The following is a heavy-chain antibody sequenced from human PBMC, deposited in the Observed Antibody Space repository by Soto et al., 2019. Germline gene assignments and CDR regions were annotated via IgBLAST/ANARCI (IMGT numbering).Heavy chain of an antibody. V-gene: IGHV3-23*01. Sequence: EVQLLESGGGLVQPGGSLRLSCAASGFTFSSYAMSWVRQAPGKGLEWVSAISGTGGSTSYADSVKGRFTISRDKSKNALYLQMTSLRVEDTAVYSWAKGGRGGSGWYEGYWGQGTLVTVAS. J-gene: IGHJ4*02. CDR2: ISGTGGST. D-gene: IGHD6-13*01. CDR1: GFTFSSYA. CDR3: AKGGRGGSGWYEGY.